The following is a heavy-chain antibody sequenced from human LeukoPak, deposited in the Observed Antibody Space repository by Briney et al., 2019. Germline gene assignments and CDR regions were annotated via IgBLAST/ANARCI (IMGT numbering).Heavy chain of an antibody. CDR2: ISSSGSTI. Sequence: GGSLRLSCAASGFTISSYEMNWVRQAPGKGLEWVSYISSSGSTIYYADSVKGRFTISRDNAKNSLYLQMNSLRAEDTAVYYCAREQVEMATIDYWGQGTLVTVSS. CDR3: AREQVEMATIDY. J-gene: IGHJ4*02. CDR1: GFTISSYE. V-gene: IGHV3-48*03. D-gene: IGHD5-24*01.